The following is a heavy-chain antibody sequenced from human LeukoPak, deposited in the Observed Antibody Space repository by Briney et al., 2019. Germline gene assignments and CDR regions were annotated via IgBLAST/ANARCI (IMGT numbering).Heavy chain of an antibody. CDR1: GGTFSSYA. CDR2: IIPIFGTA. Sequence: SVKVSCKASGGTFSSYAISWVRQAPGQGLEWMGGIIPIFGTANYAQKFQGRVTITADESTSTAYMELSSLRSEDTAVYYCARDLYDSSGYYVYYFDYWGQGTLVTVSS. V-gene: IGHV1-69*13. CDR3: ARDLYDSSGYYVYYFDY. J-gene: IGHJ4*02. D-gene: IGHD3-22*01.